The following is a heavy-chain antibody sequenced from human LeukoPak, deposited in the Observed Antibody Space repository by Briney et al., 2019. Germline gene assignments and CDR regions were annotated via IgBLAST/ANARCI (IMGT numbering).Heavy chain of an antibody. CDR2: ISWNGGSI. V-gene: IGHV3-9*01. D-gene: IGHD6-19*01. CDR3: AKGVAVAGLHGFDD. J-gene: IGHJ4*02. CDR1: GFTFDDYA. Sequence: PGRSLRLSCAASGFTFDDYAMHWVPPAPGKGLEGVSGISWNGGSIGYTDSGKGPFTISRENATNSLYLQMDSLRAGDTALCYCAKGVAVAGLHGFDDWGQGTLVTVSS.